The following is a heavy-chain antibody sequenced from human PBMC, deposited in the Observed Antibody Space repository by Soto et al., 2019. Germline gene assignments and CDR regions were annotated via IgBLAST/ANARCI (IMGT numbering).Heavy chain of an antibody. CDR1: GFTFSSYG. D-gene: IGHD5-18*01. CDR2: ISYDGSNK. Sequence: QVQLVESGGGVVQPGRSLRLSCAASGFTFSSYGMHWVRQAPGKGLEWVAVISYDGSNKYYADSVKGRFTISRDNSKNTLYLQMNSLRAEDTAVYHCAKDQLWPDYYGMDVWGQGTTVTVSS. CDR3: AKDQLWPDYYGMDV. V-gene: IGHV3-30*18. J-gene: IGHJ6*02.